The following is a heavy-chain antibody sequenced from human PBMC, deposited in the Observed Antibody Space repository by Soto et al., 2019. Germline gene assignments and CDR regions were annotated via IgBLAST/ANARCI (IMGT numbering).Heavy chain of an antibody. J-gene: IGHJ6*03. CDR2: ISAYNGNT. CDR1: GYTFTSYG. Sequence: ASVKVSCKASGYTFTSYGISWARQAPGQGLEWMGWISAYNGNTNYAQKLQGRVTMTTDTSTSTAYMELRSLRSDDTAVYYCARDFLPRLQYPYNYYYLDVWGKGTTVTVSS. D-gene: IGHD4-4*01. CDR3: ARDFLPRLQYPYNYYYLDV. V-gene: IGHV1-18*01.